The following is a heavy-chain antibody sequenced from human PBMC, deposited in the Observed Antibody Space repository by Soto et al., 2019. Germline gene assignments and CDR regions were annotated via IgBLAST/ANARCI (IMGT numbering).Heavy chain of an antibody. CDR3: ARGPGGSNDGTFNS. D-gene: IGHD2-15*01. Sequence: EVQLVESGGGLVQPGGSLRLSCAASGFTVSIYWMKWVRQTPVKGLEWVANINQDGSEKNYVDSVRGRFTISRDNAKNSLYLQMSRLRAEDTAIYYCARGPGGSNDGTFNSWGQGALVTVSS. CDR2: INQDGSEK. V-gene: IGHV3-7*05. J-gene: IGHJ5*02. CDR1: GFTVSIYW.